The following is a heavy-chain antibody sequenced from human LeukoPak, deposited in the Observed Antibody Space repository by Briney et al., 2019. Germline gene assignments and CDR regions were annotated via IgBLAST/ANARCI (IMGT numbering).Heavy chain of an antibody. J-gene: IGHJ4*02. CDR1: GGAFSSYT. CDR3: ARARGSGYSYGLYDY. Sequence: ASVKVSCKASGGAFSSYTISWVRQAPGQGLEWMGGIIPILGTSNYAQRFQGRVTITADESTSTVYMELSSLRSEDTAVYYCARARGSGYSYGLYDYWGQGTLVTVSS. V-gene: IGHV1-69*13. CDR2: IIPILGTS. D-gene: IGHD5-18*01.